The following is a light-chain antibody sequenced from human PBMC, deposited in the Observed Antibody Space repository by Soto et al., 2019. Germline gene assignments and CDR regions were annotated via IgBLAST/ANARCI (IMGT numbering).Light chain of an antibody. CDR1: SSDIGGYNY. Sequence: QSVLTQPPSASGSPGQSVTISCTGTSSDIGGYNYVSWYQQHPGKAPKLMIYELSKRPSGVPDRFSGSKSGNTASLTVSGLQAEDEADYYCGSHAGSNNFVVFGGGTKLTVL. CDR3: GSHAGSNNFVV. CDR2: ELS. J-gene: IGLJ2*01. V-gene: IGLV2-8*01.